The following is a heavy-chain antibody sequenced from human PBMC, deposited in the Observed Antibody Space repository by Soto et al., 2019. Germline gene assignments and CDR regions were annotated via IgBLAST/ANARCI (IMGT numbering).Heavy chain of an antibody. V-gene: IGHV1-24*01. D-gene: IGHD2-15*01. Sequence: ASVKVSCKVSGYTLTELSMHWVRQAPGKGLEWMGGFDPEDGETIYAQKFQGRVTMTEDTSTDTAYMELSSLRSEDTAVYYCATSRLVVVAATQALDVWGQGTMVT. CDR3: ATSRLVVVAATQALDV. J-gene: IGHJ3*01. CDR1: GYTLTELS. CDR2: FDPEDGET.